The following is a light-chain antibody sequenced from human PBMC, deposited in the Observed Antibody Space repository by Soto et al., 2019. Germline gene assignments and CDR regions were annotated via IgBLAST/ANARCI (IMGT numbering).Light chain of an antibody. V-gene: IGKV1-39*01. CDR3: QQGYSTPYT. J-gene: IGKJ3*01. CDR2: LAS. CDR1: QTITTF. Sequence: DIQLTQFPPSLSASVGGRLSISCRASQTITTFLNWYQQRPGKAPKLLIFLASRLQSGVPSRFSGSGSGTDFTLTTTNVQPEDFATYHCQQGYSTPYTFGPGTTVDI.